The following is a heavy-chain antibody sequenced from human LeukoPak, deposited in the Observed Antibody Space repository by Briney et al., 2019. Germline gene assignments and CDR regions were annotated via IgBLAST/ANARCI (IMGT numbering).Heavy chain of an antibody. CDR2: IKQDGSEK. D-gene: IGHD4-23*01. V-gene: IGHV3-7*03. CDR3: AKDKYGGNSAWAFDI. Sequence: GGSLRLSCAASGFDFSNYWMYWVRQAPGKGLEWVANIKQDGSEKYYVDSVRGRFTISRDNAKNSLSLQMNSLRAEDTAVYYCAKDKYGGNSAWAFDIWGQGTMVTVSS. CDR1: GFDFSNYW. J-gene: IGHJ3*02.